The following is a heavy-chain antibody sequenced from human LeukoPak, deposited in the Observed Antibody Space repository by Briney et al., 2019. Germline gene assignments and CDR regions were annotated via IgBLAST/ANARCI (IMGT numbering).Heavy chain of an antibody. CDR2: IRYDGSNK. Sequence: GGSLRLSCAASGSTFSSYGMHWVRQAPGKGLEWVAFIRYDGSNKYYADSVKGRFTISRDNSKNTLYLQMNSLRAEDTAVYYCAKDAHNYYDSSGYYDYWGQGTLVTVSS. J-gene: IGHJ4*02. D-gene: IGHD3-22*01. CDR1: GSTFSSYG. V-gene: IGHV3-30*02. CDR3: AKDAHNYYDSSGYYDY.